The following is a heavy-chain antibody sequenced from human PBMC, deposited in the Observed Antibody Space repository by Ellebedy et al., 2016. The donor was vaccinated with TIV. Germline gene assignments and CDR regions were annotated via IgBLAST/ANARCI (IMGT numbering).Heavy chain of an antibody. D-gene: IGHD5-24*01. J-gene: IGHJ5*02. V-gene: IGHV3-66*01. Sequence: PGGSLRLSCTASGFTVSSNYMTWVRQAPGKGLEWVSLIYSGGNTYYADSVKGRFAISRDTSNNTLFLQMSSLRDEDTAVYYCARVQYGDKGGFDPWGQGTLVTVSS. CDR1: GFTVSSNY. CDR2: IYSGGNT. CDR3: ARVQYGDKGGFDP.